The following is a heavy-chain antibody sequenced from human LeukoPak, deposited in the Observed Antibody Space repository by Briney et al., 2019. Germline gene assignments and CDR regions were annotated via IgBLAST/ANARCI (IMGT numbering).Heavy chain of an antibody. J-gene: IGHJ4*02. CDR2: IVPIFGTA. V-gene: IGHV1-69*01. Sequence: SVKVSCKASGGTFSNYAISWVRQAPGQGLEWMGGIVPIFGTANYAQKFQGRVTISADESTSTAYMELSSLTSEDTAVYYCASGKAGQLDRTLDYWGQGTQVTVSS. CDR1: GGTFSNYA. CDR3: ASGKAGQLDRTLDY. D-gene: IGHD1-1*01.